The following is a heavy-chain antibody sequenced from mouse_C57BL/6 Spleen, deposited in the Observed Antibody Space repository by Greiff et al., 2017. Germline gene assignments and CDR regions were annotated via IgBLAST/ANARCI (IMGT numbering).Heavy chain of an antibody. V-gene: IGHV1-5*01. Sequence: EVQLQQSGTVLARPGASVKMSCKTSGYTFTSYWMHWVKQRPGQGLEWIGAIYPGNSDTSYNQKFKGKAKLTAVTSASTAYMELSSLTNEDSAVYYCMLTGTRWYCDVWGTGTTGTVSS. CDR2: IYPGNSDT. J-gene: IGHJ1*03. D-gene: IGHD4-1*01. CDR1: GYTFTSYW. CDR3: MLTGTRWYCDV.